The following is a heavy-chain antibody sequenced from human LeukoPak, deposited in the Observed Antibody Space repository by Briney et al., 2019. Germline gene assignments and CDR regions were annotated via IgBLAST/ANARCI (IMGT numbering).Heavy chain of an antibody. CDR3: ARDGMRAFDV. Sequence: ASVKVSCKVSGYTLTELSMHWVRQAPGKGLEWMGGFDPEDGETIYAQKFQGRVTMTRDTSISTAYMELSRLRSDDTAVYYCARDGMRAFDVWGQGTMVTVSS. CDR2: FDPEDGET. V-gene: IGHV1-24*01. J-gene: IGHJ3*01. CDR1: GYTLTELS. D-gene: IGHD2-8*01.